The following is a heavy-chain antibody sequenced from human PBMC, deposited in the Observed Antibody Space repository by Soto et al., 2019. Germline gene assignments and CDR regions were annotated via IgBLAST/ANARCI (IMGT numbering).Heavy chain of an antibody. CDR3: ANPIPKTGTTFGF. J-gene: IGHJ4*02. CDR2: ISGSGDDT. D-gene: IGHD1-1*01. CDR1: GFTFSNFA. Sequence: PLLESGGGFVQPGGSLRLSCVASGFTFSNFAMAWVRQAPGEGMEWVSAISGSGDDTFYADSMKGRFTISRDNSKDALYLQINSLRAEDTAVYYCANPIPKTGTTFGFWGQGTLVIVSS. V-gene: IGHV3-23*01.